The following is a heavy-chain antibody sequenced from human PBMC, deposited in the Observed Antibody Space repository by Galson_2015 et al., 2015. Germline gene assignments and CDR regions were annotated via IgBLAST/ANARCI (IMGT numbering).Heavy chain of an antibody. CDR2: ISYDGSNK. Sequence: SLRLSCAASGFTFSSYGMHWVRQAPGKGLEWGAVISYDGSNKYYADSVKGRFTISRDNSKNTLYLQMNSLRAEDTAVYYCAKDLHSSSWYSAFDIWGQGTMVTVSS. J-gene: IGHJ3*02. V-gene: IGHV3-30*18. D-gene: IGHD6-13*01. CDR3: AKDLHSSSWYSAFDI. CDR1: GFTFSSYG.